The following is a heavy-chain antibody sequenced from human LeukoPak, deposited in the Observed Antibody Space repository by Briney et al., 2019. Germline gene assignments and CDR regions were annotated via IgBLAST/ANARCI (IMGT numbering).Heavy chain of an antibody. CDR3: ASKETRGYSYAISS. V-gene: IGHV3-11*01. CDR1: GFTFSDYY. Sequence: GGSLRLSCAASGFTFSDYYMSWTRQAPGKGLEWVSYISSSGSTIYYADSVKGRFTISRDNAKNSLYLQMNSLRAEDTAVYYCASKETRGYSYAISSWGQGTLVTVSS. J-gene: IGHJ5*02. CDR2: ISSSGSTI. D-gene: IGHD5-18*01.